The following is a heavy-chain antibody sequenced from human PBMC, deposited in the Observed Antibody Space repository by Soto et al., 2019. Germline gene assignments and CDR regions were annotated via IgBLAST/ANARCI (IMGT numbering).Heavy chain of an antibody. D-gene: IGHD5-12*01. V-gene: IGHV3-74*01. CDR1: GFTFSSYW. CDR3: ARHVAVATISWGTYGMDV. Sequence: VQLVESGGGLVQPGGSLRLSCAASGFTFSSYWMHWVRQAPGEGLVWVSRINSDGSNTTYADSVKGRFTTPRDNAKNTLFLQINSLRGEDTAVYYCARHVAVATISWGTYGMDVWGQGTTVTVSS. J-gene: IGHJ6*02. CDR2: INSDGSNT.